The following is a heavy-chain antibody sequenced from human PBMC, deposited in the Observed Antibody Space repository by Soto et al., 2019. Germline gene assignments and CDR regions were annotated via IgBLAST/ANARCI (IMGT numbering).Heavy chain of an antibody. D-gene: IGHD1-1*01. CDR1: GGSISRSSCY. J-gene: IGHJ3*02. CDR3: VRHEDDGSATPENAFDI. CDR2: ISYTGTT. V-gene: IGHV4-39*01. Sequence: SSETLSLTCTVSGGSISRSSCYWGWVRQSPGMGLEWIGSISYTGTTYYSPSPKGRVSIFVDTSTSQFSLSLTSMTAADTAFYYCVRHEDDGSATPENAFDIWGQGTLVTVSS.